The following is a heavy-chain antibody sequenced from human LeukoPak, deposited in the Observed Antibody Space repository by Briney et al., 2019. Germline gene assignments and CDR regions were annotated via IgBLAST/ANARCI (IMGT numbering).Heavy chain of an antibody. CDR1: GASISSYY. D-gene: IGHD5-24*01. J-gene: IGHJ4*01. V-gene: IGHV4-59*08. CDR3: ASHTAGHGSGY. Sequence: PSETLSLTCTVSGASISSYYWSWIRQPQGKGLEWIGHIHNSGSTRYNPSLKSRVAISVDTSNNQFSLNLNSVTVADTAVYYCASHTAGHGSGYWGHGILVTVSS. CDR2: IHNSGST.